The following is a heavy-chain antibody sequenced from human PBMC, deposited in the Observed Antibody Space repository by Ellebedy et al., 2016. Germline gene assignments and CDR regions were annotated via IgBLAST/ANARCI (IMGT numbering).Heavy chain of an antibody. J-gene: IGHJ3*02. D-gene: IGHD4-17*01. Sequence: SETLSLXCTVSGDSISNYYWSWVRQPPGKGLEWIGYIYYTGSTTYNPSLKSRVTISVDTSKNQFSLKLSSVTAADTAVYYCARNDYGDYVNSDAFDIWGQGTMVTVSS. CDR3: ARNDYGDYVNSDAFDI. V-gene: IGHV4-59*12. CDR1: GDSISNYY. CDR2: IYYTGST.